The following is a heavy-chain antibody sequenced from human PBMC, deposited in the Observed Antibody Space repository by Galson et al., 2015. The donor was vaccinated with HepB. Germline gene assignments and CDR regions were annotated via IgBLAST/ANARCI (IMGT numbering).Heavy chain of an antibody. Sequence: ALRLSCPASGVALDTAALTCGGQAGGIGLGWVAVDRCFDGSTHSADSLKGRFYISRDNSKNTLYLQMSSLRAEDTAVYYCAKGRGINSIPDYWGQGTLVTVSS. V-gene: IGHV3-23*01. CDR2: DRCFDGST. CDR1: GVALDTAA. CDR3: AKGRGINSIPDY. J-gene: IGHJ4*02. D-gene: IGHD1-26*01.